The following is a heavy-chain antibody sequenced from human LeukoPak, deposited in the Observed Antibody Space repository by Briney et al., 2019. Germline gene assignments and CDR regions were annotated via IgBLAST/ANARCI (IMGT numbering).Heavy chain of an antibody. CDR2: IYYSGST. CDR1: GVSISSSSYY. Sequence: KPSETLSLTCTVSGVSISSSSYYWGWLRQPPGKGLEWIGSIYYSGSTYYNPSLKSRVTISVDTSKNQFSLKLSSVTAADTAVYYCARDPRTTWFGEPNSDYWGQGTLVTVSS. J-gene: IGHJ4*02. D-gene: IGHD3-10*01. V-gene: IGHV4-39*07. CDR3: ARDPRTTWFGEPNSDY.